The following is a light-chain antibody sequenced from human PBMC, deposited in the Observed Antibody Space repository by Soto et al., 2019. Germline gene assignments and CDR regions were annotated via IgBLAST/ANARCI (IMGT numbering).Light chain of an antibody. CDR3: CSYAGSSTHYV. CDR2: EVF. Sequence: QSVLTQPASVSGSPGQSSTISCTGTSSDVGIYNLVSWYQQHPGNAPKLMIYEVFKRPSGVSNRFSGSKSGNTASLTISGLQAEDEADYYCCSYAGSSTHYVFXTGTKVTVL. V-gene: IGLV2-23*02. J-gene: IGLJ1*01. CDR1: SSDVGIYNL.